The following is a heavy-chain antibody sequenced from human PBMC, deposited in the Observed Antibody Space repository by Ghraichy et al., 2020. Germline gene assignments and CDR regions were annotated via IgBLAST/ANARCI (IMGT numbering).Heavy chain of an antibody. Sequence: ESLNISCSVSGGSIISYYWGWVRQPPGRGLEWIGYIYHTGSTNCNPSLKSRVSLSLDTSKNQVSLKLSSVTAADTAVYYCARGLRSSSSQGTTFDYWGQGTLVTVSS. CDR2: IYHTGST. CDR3: ARGLRSSSSQGTTFDY. D-gene: IGHD6-6*01. J-gene: IGHJ4*02. CDR1: GGSIISYY. V-gene: IGHV4-59*01.